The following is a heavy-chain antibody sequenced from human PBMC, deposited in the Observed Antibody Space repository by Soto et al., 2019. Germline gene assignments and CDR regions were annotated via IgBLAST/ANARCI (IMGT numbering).Heavy chain of an antibody. V-gene: IGHV3-30-3*01. D-gene: IGHD6-13*01. Sequence: QVQLVESGGGVVQPGRSLRLSCAASGFTFSSYAMHWVRQAPGKGLEWVAVISYDGSNKYYADSVKGRFTISRDNSKNTLYLQMNSLRAEDTAVYSCARDGSSWYDGWFDPWGQGTLVTVSS. CDR3: ARDGSSWYDGWFDP. CDR1: GFTFSSYA. J-gene: IGHJ5*02. CDR2: ISYDGSNK.